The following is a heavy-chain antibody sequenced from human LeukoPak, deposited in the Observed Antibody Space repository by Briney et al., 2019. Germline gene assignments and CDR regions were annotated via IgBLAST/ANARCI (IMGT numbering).Heavy chain of an antibody. CDR3: ARAGYSSGWTQIDY. D-gene: IGHD6-19*01. V-gene: IGHV5-51*01. Sequence: GESLKISCKSSGYSFTSYWIGWVRQMPGKGLECMGIIFPGDSDTRYSPSFQGQVTISADRSISTAYLQWSSLKASDTAMYYCARAGYSSGWTQIDYWGQGTLVTVSS. CDR1: GYSFTSYW. J-gene: IGHJ4*02. CDR2: IFPGDSDT.